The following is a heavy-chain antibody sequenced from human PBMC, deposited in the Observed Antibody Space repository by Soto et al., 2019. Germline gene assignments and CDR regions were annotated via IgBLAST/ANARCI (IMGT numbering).Heavy chain of an antibody. CDR1: GYTFSNYG. V-gene: IGHV1-18*01. Sequence: GASVKVSCKTSGYTFSNYGITWVRQAPGQPLEWLGWISLYSDGTNYAQKFQGRVSMTTDTSTTTAYMELRSLRSDDTAVYYRARVVPGAEAWFGTWGQGTLVTVSS. J-gene: IGHJ5*02. CDR3: ARVVPGAEAWFGT. D-gene: IGHD2-2*01. CDR2: ISLYSDGT.